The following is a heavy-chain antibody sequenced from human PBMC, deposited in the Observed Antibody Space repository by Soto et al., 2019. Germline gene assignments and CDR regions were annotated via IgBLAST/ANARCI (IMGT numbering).Heavy chain of an antibody. CDR1: GVTVSSDGYY. V-gene: IGHV4-31*03. CDR2: IYHTGST. D-gene: IGHD3-16*02. J-gene: IGHJ4*02. Sequence: SQTLSVRSTVVGVTVSSDGYYWSCIRKHPGKGLEWIRNIYHTGSTYYSPSLKSRVDISLDRSTNQFSLRLSSVTAADTAVYYCARYRFSGTKWSKFAYWGQGTPVTVSS. CDR3: ARYRFSGTKWSKFAY.